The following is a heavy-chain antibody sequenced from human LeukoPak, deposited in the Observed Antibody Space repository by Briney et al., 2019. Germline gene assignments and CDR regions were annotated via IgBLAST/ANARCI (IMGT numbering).Heavy chain of an antibody. V-gene: IGHV3-33*01. CDR1: GFTFSSYG. D-gene: IGHD2-2*01. CDR3: ARDGLIVVVPAATQGWFDP. CDR2: IWYDGSNK. J-gene: IGHJ5*02. Sequence: GGSLRLSCAASGFTFSSYGMHWVRQAPGKGLEWVAVIWYDGSNKYYADSVKGRFTISRDNSKNTLYLQMNSLRAEDTAVYYCARDGLIVVVPAATQGWFDPRGQGTLVTVSS.